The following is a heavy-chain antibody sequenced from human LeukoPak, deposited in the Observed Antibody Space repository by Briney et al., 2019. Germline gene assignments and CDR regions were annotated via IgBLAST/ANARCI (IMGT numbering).Heavy chain of an antibody. CDR3: VRLPRRDGYNDAFDI. J-gene: IGHJ3*02. CDR2: IFYGGST. Sequence: SETLSLTCTVSGGSISSTSYYWGWIRQPPGKGLEWIGNIFYGGSTYYNPSLRSRVTISLDASKDQFSLKLTSVTAADTAVYYCVRLPRRDGYNDAFDIWGQGTMVTVSS. D-gene: IGHD5-24*01. CDR1: GGSISSTSYY. V-gene: IGHV4-39*01.